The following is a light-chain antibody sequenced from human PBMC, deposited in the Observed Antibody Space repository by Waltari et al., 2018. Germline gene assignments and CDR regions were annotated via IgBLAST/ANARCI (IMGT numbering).Light chain of an antibody. CDR1: SGDVGGYNY. CDR2: DVS. J-gene: IGLJ3*02. CDR3: ASYTNSDSEV. V-gene: IGLV2-14*01. Sequence: QSALTQPASVSGSPGQSITISCTGTSGDVGGYNYVSWFQQHPGQVPKLIISDVSTRPSGVSDRFLGSKSGNTAPLTISGLQAEDEASYYCASYTNSDSEVFGGGTKVTVL.